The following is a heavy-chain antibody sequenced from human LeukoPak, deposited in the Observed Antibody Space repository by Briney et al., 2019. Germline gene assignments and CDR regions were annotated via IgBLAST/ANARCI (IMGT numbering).Heavy chain of an antibody. CDR2: MYHTGST. Sequence: SETLSLTCTVSGYSMSSGYYWGWIRQPPERGLEWIGSMYHTGSTYYNPSLKSRVTMSVDTSKNQFSLKLSSVTAADTAVYYCARELGQLVGFPQAKDYYYYYYMDVWGKGTTVTISS. J-gene: IGHJ6*03. V-gene: IGHV4-38-2*02. CDR1: GYSMSSGYY. CDR3: ARELGQLVGFPQAKDYYYYYYMDV. D-gene: IGHD6-13*01.